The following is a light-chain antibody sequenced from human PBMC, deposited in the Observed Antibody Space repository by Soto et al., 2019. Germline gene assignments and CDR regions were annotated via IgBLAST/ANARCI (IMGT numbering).Light chain of an antibody. CDR1: SSDVGGYNY. V-gene: IGLV2-14*01. J-gene: IGLJ1*01. Sequence: QSALTQPASVSGSPGQSITISCTGASSDVGGYNYVSWYQQYPGKAPKLMIYDVNNRPSGISNRFSGSKSATTASLTISGLQAEDEADYYCSSYSSNGARVFGTGTKLTVL. CDR3: SSYSSNGARV. CDR2: DVN.